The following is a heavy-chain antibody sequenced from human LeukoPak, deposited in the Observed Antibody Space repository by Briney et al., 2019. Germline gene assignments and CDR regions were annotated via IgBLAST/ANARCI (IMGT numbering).Heavy chain of an antibody. CDR2: IYPGDSDT. D-gene: IGHD3-22*01. CDR1: GYSFISYW. V-gene: IGHV5-51*01. J-gene: IGHJ4*02. Sequence: GESLKISCKGSGYSFISYWIGWVRQMPGKGLEWMGIIYPGDSDTRYSPSFQGQVTISADKSISTAYLQWSSLKASDTAMYYCARWPLNYYDSSGVFDYWGQGTLVTVSS. CDR3: ARWPLNYYDSSGVFDY.